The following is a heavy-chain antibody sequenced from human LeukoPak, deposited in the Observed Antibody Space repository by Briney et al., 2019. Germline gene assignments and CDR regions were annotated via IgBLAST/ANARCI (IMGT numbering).Heavy chain of an antibody. CDR1: GFSISRSYY. CDR2: IYHIGST. CDR3: ARDKWGLLDTAIYYYYTDV. J-gene: IGHJ6*03. V-gene: IGHV4-38-2*02. D-gene: IGHD5-18*01. Sequence: PSETLSLTCGVSGFSISRSYYWAWIRQPPGKGLEWIGTIYHIGSTYYSPSLGSRVTMSVDTSKNEFSLNLKSVTAADTAVYYCARDKWGLLDTAIYYYYTDVWGKGTTVTVSS.